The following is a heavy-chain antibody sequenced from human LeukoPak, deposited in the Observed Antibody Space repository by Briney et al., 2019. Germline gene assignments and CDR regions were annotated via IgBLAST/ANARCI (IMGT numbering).Heavy chain of an antibody. V-gene: IGHV4-39*07. CDR1: GGSISSSSYY. Sequence: SETLSLTCTVSGGSISSSSYYWGWIRQPPGKGLEWIGSIYYSGSTYYNPSLKSRVTISVDTSKNQFSLKLSSVTAADTAVYYCARDPSVAGTSRVGYWGQGTLVTVSS. D-gene: IGHD6-19*01. J-gene: IGHJ4*02. CDR2: IYYSGST. CDR3: ARDPSVAGTSRVGY.